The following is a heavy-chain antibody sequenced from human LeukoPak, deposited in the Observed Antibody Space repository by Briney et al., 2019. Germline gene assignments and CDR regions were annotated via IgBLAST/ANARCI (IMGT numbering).Heavy chain of an antibody. J-gene: IGHJ6*03. V-gene: IGHV1-46*01. D-gene: IGHD2-2*01. CDR1: GYTFTSNY. CDR2: ISPSGGST. Sequence: PRASVKVSCKAFGYTFTSNYMHWVRQAPGQGPEWMGVISPSGGSTTYAQKFQGRVTITADESTSTAYMELSSLRSEDTAVYYCARVHLDIVDVVVPAAMGYYYYYYMDVWGKGTTVTISS. CDR3: ARVHLDIVDVVVPAAMGYYYYYYMDV.